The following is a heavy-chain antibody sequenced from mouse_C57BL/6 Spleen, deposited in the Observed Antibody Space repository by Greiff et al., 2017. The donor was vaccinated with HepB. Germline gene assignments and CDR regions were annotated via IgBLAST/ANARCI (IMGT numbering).Heavy chain of an antibody. CDR3: AREPYGNYGVDYYAMDY. CDR1: GYAFSSYW. J-gene: IGHJ4*01. D-gene: IGHD2-1*01. CDR2: IYPGDGDT. V-gene: IGHV1-80*01. Sequence: VKLQESGAELVKPGASVKISCKASGYAFSSYWMNWVKQRPGKGLEWIGQIYPGDGDTNYNGKFKGKATLTADKSSSTAYMQLSSLTSEDSAVYFCAREPYGNYGVDYYAMDYWGQGTSVTVSS.